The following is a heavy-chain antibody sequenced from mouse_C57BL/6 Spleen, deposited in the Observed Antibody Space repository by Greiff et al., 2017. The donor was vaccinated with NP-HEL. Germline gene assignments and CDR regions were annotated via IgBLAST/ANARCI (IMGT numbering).Heavy chain of an antibody. Sequence: VQLQQSGPGLVQPSQSLSITCTVSGFSLTSYGVHWVRQSPGQGLEWLGVIWSGGSTDYNAAFISRLSISKDNSKSQVFFKMNSLQADDTAIYYCASITTVVDWYFDVWGTGTTVTVSS. CDR2: IWSGGST. CDR3: ASITTVVDWYFDV. D-gene: IGHD1-1*01. CDR1: GFSLTSYG. V-gene: IGHV2-2*01. J-gene: IGHJ1*03.